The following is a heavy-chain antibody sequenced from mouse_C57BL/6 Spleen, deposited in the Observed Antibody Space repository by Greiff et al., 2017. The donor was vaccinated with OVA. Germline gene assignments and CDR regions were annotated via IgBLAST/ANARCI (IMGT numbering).Heavy chain of an antibody. CDR1: GYTFTDYE. CDR2: IDPETGGT. V-gene: IGHV1-15*01. D-gene: IGHD1-1*01. CDR3: TTFITTVEGYFDY. J-gene: IGHJ2*01. Sequence: VQLQQSGAELVRPGASVTLSCKASGYTFTDYEMHWVKQTPVHGLEWIGAIDPETGGTAYNQKFKGKARLTADKSSSTAYMELRSLTSEDSAVYYCTTFITTVEGYFDYWGQGTTLTVSS.